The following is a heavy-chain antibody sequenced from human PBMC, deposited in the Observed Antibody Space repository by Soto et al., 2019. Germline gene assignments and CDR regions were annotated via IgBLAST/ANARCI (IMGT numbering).Heavy chain of an antibody. CDR2: AYYSGST. D-gene: IGHD3-22*01. CDR1: GGSVSSGYHY. J-gene: IGHJ4*02. CDR3: ATESSGSSPLHFDF. V-gene: IGHV4-30-4*01. Sequence: QVLLEESGPGLVKPSQTLSLTCTVSGGSVSSGYHYWSWIRQPPGKGLEWIGYAYYSGSTYYNPSLGSRVTISIDTSKNQFSLKLNSVTASDAAVYFCATESSGSSPLHFDFWGQGALVSVSS.